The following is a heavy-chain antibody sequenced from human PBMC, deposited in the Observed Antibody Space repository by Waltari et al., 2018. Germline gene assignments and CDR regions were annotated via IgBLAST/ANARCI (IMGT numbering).Heavy chain of an antibody. D-gene: IGHD5-18*01. V-gene: IGHV5-51*01. CDR2: IYPGEAES. CDR3: ARVMDTDQQYYFDY. Sequence: EVQLVQSGAEVKKPGESLKISCKGSGYSFTSYWIGWVRQMPGKGLEWGGVIYPGEAESGYGPCCQGEVTSSADKSSSTAYLQWSSLKASDTAMYYCARVMDTDQQYYFDYWGQGTLVTVSS. J-gene: IGHJ4*02. CDR1: GYSFTSYW.